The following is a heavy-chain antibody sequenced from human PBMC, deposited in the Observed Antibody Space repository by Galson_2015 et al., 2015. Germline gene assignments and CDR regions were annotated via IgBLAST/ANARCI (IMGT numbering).Heavy chain of an antibody. V-gene: IGHV4-4*02. CDR3: ARIHDYGDRYWYFDL. D-gene: IGHD4-17*01. J-gene: IGHJ2*01. CDR1: GGSISSSNW. CDR2: INHSGST. Sequence: LSLICAVSGGSISSSNWWSWVRQPPGKGLEWIGEINHSGSTNYNPSLKSRVTISVDTSKNQFSLKLSSVTAADTAVYYCARIHDYGDRYWYFDLWGRGTLVTVSS.